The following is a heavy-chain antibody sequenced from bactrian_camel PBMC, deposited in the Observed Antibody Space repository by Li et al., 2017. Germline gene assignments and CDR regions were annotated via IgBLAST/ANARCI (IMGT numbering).Heavy chain of an antibody. CDR1: GVRYRRYC. D-gene: IGHD3*01. J-gene: IGHJ4*01. V-gene: IGHV3S54*01. Sequence: HVQLVESGGGSVQAGGSLRLSCAASGVRYRRYCMGWFRQDPGKEREFVAAVHTLSDATYFTDSVKGRFTISRDNAKDTLYLQMNSLKIEDTAVYYCALGSSRQATMTARGKGTQVTVS. CDR2: VHTLSDAT.